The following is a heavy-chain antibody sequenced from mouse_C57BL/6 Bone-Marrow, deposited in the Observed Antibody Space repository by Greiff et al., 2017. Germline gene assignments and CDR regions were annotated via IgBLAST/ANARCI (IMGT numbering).Heavy chain of an antibody. D-gene: IGHD2-5*01. CDR2: IHPNSGST. CDR1: GYTFTSYW. V-gene: IGHV1-64*01. Sequence: VQLQQPGAELVKPGASAKLSCKASGYTFTSYWMHWVKQRPGQGLELIGMIHPNSGSTNYNEKFKSKATLTVDKSSSTAYMQLSSRTSEDSAVYYWSRKGAYYSNYDYAMDYWGQGTSVTVSS. CDR3: SRKGAYYSNYDYAMDY. J-gene: IGHJ4*01.